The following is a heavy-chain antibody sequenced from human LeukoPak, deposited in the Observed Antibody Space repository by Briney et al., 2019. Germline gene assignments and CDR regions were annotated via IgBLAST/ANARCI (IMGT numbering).Heavy chain of an antibody. J-gene: IGHJ4*02. Sequence: GGSLRLSCAASGFTFSDYYMSWIRQAPGKGLEWVSYISSSGSTIYYADSVKGRFTISRDNAKNSLYLQMNSLRAEDTAVYYCVGLSRMQWLDFDYWGQGTLVTVSS. D-gene: IGHD6-19*01. CDR1: GFTFSDYY. CDR3: VGLSRMQWLDFDY. V-gene: IGHV3-11*01. CDR2: ISSSGSTI.